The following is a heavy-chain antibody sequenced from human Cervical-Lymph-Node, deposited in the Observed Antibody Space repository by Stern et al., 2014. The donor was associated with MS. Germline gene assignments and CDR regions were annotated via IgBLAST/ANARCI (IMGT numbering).Heavy chain of an antibody. Sequence: VQLVQSGAEVKKPGASVKVSCKASGYTFTRFYIHWVRQAPGQGLEWMGIINPSGGSTTYAQKFQGRVTMTRDTSTSTVDMELSSLNSEDTAVYYCAKVRGTTAYTSCWYEIDNWGQGTLVIVSS. J-gene: IGHJ4*02. D-gene: IGHD6-19*01. CDR3: AKVRGTTAYTSCWYEIDN. CDR1: GYTFTRFY. V-gene: IGHV1-46*01. CDR2: INPSGGST.